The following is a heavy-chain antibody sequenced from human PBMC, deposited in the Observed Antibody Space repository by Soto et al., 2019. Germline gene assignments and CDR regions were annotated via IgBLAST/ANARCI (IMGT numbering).Heavy chain of an antibody. CDR1: GFTFSSYG. D-gene: IGHD2-15*01. J-gene: IGHJ6*02. CDR2: IWYDGSNK. V-gene: IGHV3-33*08. Sequence: QVQLVESGGGLVMPGESLRLSCAASGFTFSSYGMHWVRQAPGKGLEWVAVIWYDGSNKYYADSVKGRFTISRDNSKNTLYLQMNSLRAEDTAVYYCARDLVAATRGHYYYYGMDVWGQGTTVTVSS. CDR3: ARDLVAATRGHYYYYGMDV.